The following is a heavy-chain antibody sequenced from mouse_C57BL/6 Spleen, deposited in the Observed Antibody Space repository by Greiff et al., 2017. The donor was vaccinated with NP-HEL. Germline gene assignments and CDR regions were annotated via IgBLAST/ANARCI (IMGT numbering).Heavy chain of an antibody. J-gene: IGHJ4*01. CDR2: IDPSDSET. CDR3: AFYYGGAMDY. V-gene: IGHV1-52*01. Sequence: QVQLQQPGAELVRPGSSVKLSCKASGYTFTSYWMHWVKQRPIQGLEWIGNIDPSDSETHYNQKFKDKATLTVDKSSSTAYMQLSSLTSEDSAVYYCAFYYGGAMDYWGQGTSVTVSS. D-gene: IGHD2-1*01. CDR1: GYTFTSYW.